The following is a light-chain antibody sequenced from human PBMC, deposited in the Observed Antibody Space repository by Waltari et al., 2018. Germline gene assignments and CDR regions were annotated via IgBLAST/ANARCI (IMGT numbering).Light chain of an antibody. J-gene: IGKJ4*01. CDR2: DAS. V-gene: IGKV3-11*01. CDR3: QQRTNWQLT. Sequence: EVVLTQSPATLSLSPGERATLSCRASQSVSTYLAWYKHKPGQAPRLLIYDASNRATGIPARFSGSGSGTDFTLTISSLEPEDFAVYYCQQRTNWQLTFGGGTKVEIK. CDR1: QSVSTY.